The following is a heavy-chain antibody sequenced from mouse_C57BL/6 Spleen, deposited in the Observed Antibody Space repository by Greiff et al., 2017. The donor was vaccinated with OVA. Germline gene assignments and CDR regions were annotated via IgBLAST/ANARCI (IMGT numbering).Heavy chain of an antibody. CDR1: GYAFTNYL. D-gene: IGHD2-4*01. J-gene: IGHJ3*01. CDR2: INPGSGGT. V-gene: IGHV1-54*01. Sequence: QVQLQQSGAELVRPGTSVKVSCKASGYAFTNYLIEWVKQRPGQGLEWIGAINPGSGGTNYNEKFKGKATLTADKSSSTAYMQLSSLTSEDSAVYFCARDSYYDYLFAYWGQGTLVTVSA. CDR3: ARDSYYDYLFAY.